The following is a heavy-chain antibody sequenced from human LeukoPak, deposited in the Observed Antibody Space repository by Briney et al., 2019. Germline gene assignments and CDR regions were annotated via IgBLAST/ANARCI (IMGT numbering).Heavy chain of an antibody. J-gene: IGHJ6*03. Sequence: GGSLRLSCAASGFSFSSYAMSWVHQAPGKGLEWVSAISGSGGSTYYADSVKGRFTISRDNSKNTLYLQMNSLRAEDTAVYYCAKAGGYCSSTSCGYYYYMDVWGKGTTVTVSS. CDR1: GFSFSSYA. D-gene: IGHD2-2*01. CDR3: AKAGGYCSSTSCGYYYYMDV. V-gene: IGHV3-23*01. CDR2: ISGSGGST.